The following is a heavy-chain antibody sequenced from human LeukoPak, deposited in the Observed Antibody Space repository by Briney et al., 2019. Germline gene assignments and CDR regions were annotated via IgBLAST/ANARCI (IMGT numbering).Heavy chain of an antibody. CDR1: GGSISTSNYY. CDR2: IFYSGST. CDR3: ARLHIVVVTATYYFDY. D-gene: IGHD2-21*02. J-gene: IGHJ4*02. Sequence: SETLSLTCTVSGGSISTSNYYWGWIRQPPGKGLEWIGNIFYSGSTYYSPSLKSRVTISLDTSRNQFSLKLSSVTAADTAVYYCARLHIVVVTATYYFDYWGQGTLVTVSS. V-gene: IGHV4-39*01.